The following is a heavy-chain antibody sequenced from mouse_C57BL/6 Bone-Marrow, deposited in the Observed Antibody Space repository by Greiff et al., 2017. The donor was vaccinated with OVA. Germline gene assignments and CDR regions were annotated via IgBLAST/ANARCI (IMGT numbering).Heavy chain of an antibody. CDR1: GSTFTSHW. Sequence: VQLQQSGPELVRPGASVKISCKAPGSTFTSHWMQWVRQRPGQGLEWLGEIFPGSGSTSYNEKFKGKATLTVDTSSSTAYMQLSSLTSEDSAVYFCARSRDGSSYWYFDVWGTGTTVTVSS. CDR2: IFPGSGST. CDR3: ARSRDGSSYWYFDV. V-gene: IGHV1-56*01. D-gene: IGHD1-1*01. J-gene: IGHJ1*03.